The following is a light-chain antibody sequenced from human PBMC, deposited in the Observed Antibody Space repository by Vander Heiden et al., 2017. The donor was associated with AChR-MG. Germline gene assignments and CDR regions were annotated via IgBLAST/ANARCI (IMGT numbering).Light chain of an antibody. CDR3: QQRANWPLT. V-gene: IGKV3-11*01. CDR1: QSVSSD. J-gene: IGKJ4*01. Sequence: EIVLPQSPATLSLSPGESATLSCRASQSVSSDLGWYQQRPGQAPRLLIYDASNRATGIPARFSGSGSGTDFTLTISSLEPEDFAVYYCQQRANWPLTFGGGTKVEIK. CDR2: DAS.